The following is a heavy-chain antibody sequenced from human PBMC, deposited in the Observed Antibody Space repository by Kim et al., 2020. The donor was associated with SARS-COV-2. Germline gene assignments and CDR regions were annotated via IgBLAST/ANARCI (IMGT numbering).Heavy chain of an antibody. CDR3: AAEETSGFDP. CDR2: IVVASGNT. J-gene: IGHJ5*02. CDR1: GFTFSNSA. Sequence: SVKVSCKASGFTFSNSAMQWVRQARGQPLEWIGWIVVASGNTKCAQRFQDRVTLTRDMSTSTAYMELSSLRSEDTAVYYCAAEETSGFDPWGQGTLVTV. D-gene: IGHD3-3*01. V-gene: IGHV1-58*02.